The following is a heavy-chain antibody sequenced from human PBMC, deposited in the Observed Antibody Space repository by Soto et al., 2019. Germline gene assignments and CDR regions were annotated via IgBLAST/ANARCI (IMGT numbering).Heavy chain of an antibody. CDR2: ISGSGRST. D-gene: IGHD4-17*01. V-gene: IGHV3-23*01. J-gene: IGHJ3*02. CDR3: AHPRGYGVFDAVDI. CDR1: GFSFTTYA. Sequence: GGSLRLSCAASGFSFTTYAIHWVRQAPGKGLEWVSAISGSGRSTYYADSVKGRFTISRDNSKNALYLQMSSLRTEDTAVYYCAHPRGYGVFDAVDIWGQGTMVTVSS.